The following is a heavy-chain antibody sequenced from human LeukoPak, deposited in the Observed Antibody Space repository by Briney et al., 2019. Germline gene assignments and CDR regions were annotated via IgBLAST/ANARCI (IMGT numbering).Heavy chain of an antibody. D-gene: IGHD3-3*01. CDR3: ARDRLTFFGVGGNWFDP. Sequence: GGSLRLSCAASGFTLDDYGMTWVRQAPGKGLEWVSGINWNGNSTGYADSVKGRFTISRDNAKSSLYLQMNSLRVEDTALYYCARDRLTFFGVGGNWFDPWGQGTLVTVSS. V-gene: IGHV3-20*04. CDR2: INWNGNST. J-gene: IGHJ5*02. CDR1: GFTLDDYG.